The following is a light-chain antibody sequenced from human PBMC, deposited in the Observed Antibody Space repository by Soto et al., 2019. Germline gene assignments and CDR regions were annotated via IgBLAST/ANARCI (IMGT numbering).Light chain of an antibody. J-gene: IGKJ5*01. CDR2: SAF. V-gene: IGKV1-39*01. CDR1: QNIGIF. Sequence: DIPMTQSPSSLSASIGVRVTITCRASQNIGIFLNWYQQKPGEAPRLLVYSAFRIQSGVPSRFNASGSGTDFTLSISSLQPEDFSTYYCQQGSTTPITFGLGTRLEIK. CDR3: QQGSTTPIT.